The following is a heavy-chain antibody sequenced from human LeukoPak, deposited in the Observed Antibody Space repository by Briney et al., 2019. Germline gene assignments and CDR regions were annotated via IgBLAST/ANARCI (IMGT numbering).Heavy chain of an antibody. V-gene: IGHV3-74*01. Sequence: GGSLRLSCAASGFTFSSYWMHWVRQAPGKGLVWVSRINSDGSSTSYADSVKGRFTISRDNAKNALYLQMNSLRAEDTAVYYCARVAGWGHIVVVEGYGMDVWGQGTTVTVSS. CDR2: INSDGSST. D-gene: IGHD2-21*01. CDR3: ARVAGWGHIVVVEGYGMDV. J-gene: IGHJ6*02. CDR1: GFTFSSYW.